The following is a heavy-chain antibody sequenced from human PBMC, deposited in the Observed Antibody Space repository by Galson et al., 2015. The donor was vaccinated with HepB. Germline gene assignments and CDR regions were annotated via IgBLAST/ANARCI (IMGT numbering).Heavy chain of an antibody. D-gene: IGHD1-26*01. V-gene: IGHV3-15*01. J-gene: IGHJ5*02. CDR2: IKSKIDGGTT. CDR3: TTDYSGSYLGSFDP. Sequence: SLRLSCAASGLTFSNAWMNWVRQAPGKGLEWVGRIKSKIDGGTTDFAAPVKGRFTISRDDSKNTMYLQMNSLKIEDTAVYCCTTDYSGSYLGSFDPWGQGTLVTVSS. CDR1: GLTFSNAW.